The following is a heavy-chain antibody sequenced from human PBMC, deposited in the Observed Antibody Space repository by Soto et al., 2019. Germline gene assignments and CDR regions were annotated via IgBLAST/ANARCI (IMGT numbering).Heavy chain of an antibody. V-gene: IGHV4-30-4*01. Sequence: QVQLQESGPGLVQPSQTLSLTCTVSGDSISSRHYYWSWIRQSPGKGLEWIGYIYYIGATYYNPSLQSRIAMSVDTSANQFSLQLSSVTAADTAVYFCARTRRDYYFDYWGQGTLVTVSS. CDR1: GDSISSRHYY. J-gene: IGHJ4*02. CDR2: IYYIGAT. CDR3: ARTRRDYYFDY.